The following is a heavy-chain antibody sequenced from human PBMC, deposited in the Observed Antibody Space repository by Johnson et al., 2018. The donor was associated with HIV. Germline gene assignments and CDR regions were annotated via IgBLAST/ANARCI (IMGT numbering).Heavy chain of an antibody. Sequence: VQLVESGGGLVQPGGSLILSCEASGFTFSTFVMNWVRQAPGKGLEWVSGLSGSGVTTYYADSVKGRFTISRENSKNTVYLQMSSLRAEDTAVYYCARDLNSGNYDPWFERWESGAFDIWGQGTMVTVSS. CDR2: LSGSGVTT. J-gene: IGHJ3*02. CDR3: ARDLNSGNYDPWFERWESGAFDI. V-gene: IGHV3-23*04. CDR1: GFTFSTFV. D-gene: IGHD1-26*01.